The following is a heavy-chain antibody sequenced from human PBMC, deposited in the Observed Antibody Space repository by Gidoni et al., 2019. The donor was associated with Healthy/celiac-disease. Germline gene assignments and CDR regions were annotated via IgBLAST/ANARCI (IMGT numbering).Heavy chain of an antibody. CDR1: GFTFSSYA. Sequence: QVQLVESGGGVVQPGRSLRLSCAASGFTFSSYAMHWVRQAPGKGLEWVAVISYDGSNKYYADSVKGRFTISRDNSKNTLYLQMNSLRAEDTAVYYCARVYDWNHLDYWGQGTLVTVSS. V-gene: IGHV3-30-3*01. CDR3: ARVYDWNHLDY. CDR2: ISYDGSNK. J-gene: IGHJ4*02. D-gene: IGHD1-20*01.